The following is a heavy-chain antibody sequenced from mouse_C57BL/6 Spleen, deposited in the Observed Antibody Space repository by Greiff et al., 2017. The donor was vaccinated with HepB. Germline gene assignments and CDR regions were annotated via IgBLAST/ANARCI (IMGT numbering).Heavy chain of an antibody. CDR2: ISYSGST. D-gene: IGHD1-1*01. J-gene: IGHJ1*03. CDR3: ARYYGSSDDWYFDG. V-gene: IGHV3-8*01. CDR1: GYSITSDY. Sequence: EVKLMESGPGLAKPSQTLSLTCSVTGYSITSDYWNWIRDFPGNKLEYMGYISYSGSTYYNPSLKSRISITRDTSKNQYYLQWNSVTTEDTATYYCARYYGSSDDWYFDGWGTGTTVTVSS.